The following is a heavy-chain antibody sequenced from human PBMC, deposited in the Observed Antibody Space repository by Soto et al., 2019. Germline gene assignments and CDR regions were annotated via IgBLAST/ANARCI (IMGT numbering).Heavy chain of an antibody. V-gene: IGHV2-5*02. J-gene: IGHJ4*02. CDR2: IYWDDDK. CDR3: AHRVLRTVFGLVTTTAIYFDF. CDR1: GFSLTTSGVG. D-gene: IGHD3-3*01. Sequence: QITLNESGPTQVKPRQTLTLTCTFSGFSLTTSGVGVGWIRQSPGKATERLALIYWDDDKRYSPSLKSRLTITKDTPKNQVVLTMADLDPADTATYYCAHRVLRTVFGLVTTTAIYFDFWGQGTPVAVSS.